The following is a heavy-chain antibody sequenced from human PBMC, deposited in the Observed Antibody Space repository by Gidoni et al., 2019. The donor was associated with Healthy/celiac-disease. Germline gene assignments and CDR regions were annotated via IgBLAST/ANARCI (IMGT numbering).Heavy chain of an antibody. Sequence: QLQLQESGPGLVKPSETLSLTCTVSGGSISSSSYYWGWIRQPPGKGLEWIGSIYYSGSTYYNPSLKSRVTISVDTSKNQFSLKLSSVTAADTAVYYCARPSQGYYGSGSYFDYWGQGTLVTVSS. J-gene: IGHJ4*02. CDR1: GGSISSSSYY. D-gene: IGHD3-10*01. V-gene: IGHV4-39*01. CDR3: ARPSQGYYGSGSYFDY. CDR2: IYYSGST.